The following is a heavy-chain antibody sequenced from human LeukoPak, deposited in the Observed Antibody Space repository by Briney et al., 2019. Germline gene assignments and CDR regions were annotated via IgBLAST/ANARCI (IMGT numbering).Heavy chain of an antibody. CDR1: GFTFSNYG. V-gene: IGHV3-33*01. Sequence: GGSLRLSCAASGFTFSNYGMHWVRQAPGKGLEWVSVIWSDGNNKFYVDSVKGRFTIFRDNSKNTLDLQLNSLRAEDTAMYYCVKQLVGNYWGQGTLVTVSS. CDR3: VKQLVGNY. J-gene: IGHJ4*02. D-gene: IGHD6-13*01. CDR2: IWSDGNNK.